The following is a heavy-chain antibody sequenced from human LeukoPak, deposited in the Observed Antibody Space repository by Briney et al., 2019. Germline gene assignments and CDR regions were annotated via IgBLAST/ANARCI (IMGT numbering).Heavy chain of an antibody. CDR2: IYTSGST. CDR1: GGSISSGSYY. D-gene: IGHD4-11*01. V-gene: IGHV4-61*02. J-gene: IGHJ4*02. CDR3: ASGDDYSNYYFNY. Sequence: PSQTLSLTCTVSGGSISSGSYYWSWIRQPAGKGLEWIGRIYTSGSTNYNPSLKSRVTISVDTSKNQFSLKLSSVTAADTAVYYCASGDDYSNYYFNYWGQGTLVTASS.